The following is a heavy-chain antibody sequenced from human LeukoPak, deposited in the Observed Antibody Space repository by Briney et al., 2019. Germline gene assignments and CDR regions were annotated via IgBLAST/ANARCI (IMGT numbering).Heavy chain of an antibody. Sequence: SETLSLTCTVSGGPISSSSYYWGWIRQPPGKGLEWIGSIYYSGSTYYNPSLKSRVTISVDTSKNQFSLKLSSVTAADTAVYYCARQFDFWSGSAYYYYYYMDVWGKGTTVTVSS. CDR2: IYYSGST. J-gene: IGHJ6*03. D-gene: IGHD3-3*01. V-gene: IGHV4-39*01. CDR3: ARQFDFWSGSAYYYYYYMDV. CDR1: GGPISSSSYY.